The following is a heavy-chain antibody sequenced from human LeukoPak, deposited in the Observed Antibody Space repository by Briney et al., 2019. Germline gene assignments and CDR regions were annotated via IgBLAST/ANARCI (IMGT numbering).Heavy chain of an antibody. V-gene: IGHV3-74*03. J-gene: IGHJ6*03. D-gene: IGHD3-3*01. CDR3: MRENYDSYYFYMDV. Sequence: GGSLRLSCAASGFTFNNHWMHWVRQVPGKGLVWVSRINSDGSSTTYADSVKGRFTISRDNAKNTLYLQMNSLRAADTAVYYCMRENYDSYYFYMDVWGKGTTVTVSS. CDR2: INSDGSST. CDR1: GFTFNNHW.